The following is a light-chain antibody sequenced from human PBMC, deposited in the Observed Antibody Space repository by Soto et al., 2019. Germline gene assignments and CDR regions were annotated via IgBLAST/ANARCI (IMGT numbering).Light chain of an antibody. CDR2: DVT. CDR3: SSYAGGNNVV. Sequence: QSALTQPPSASGSPGQSVTISCTGTSSDVGGYPFVSWYQQYPGQVPKLIIYDVTQRPSGVPDRFSGSKSGNTASLTVSGLQAEHEADYYCSSYAGGNNVVFGGGTKLTVL. CDR1: SSDVGGYPF. V-gene: IGLV2-8*01. J-gene: IGLJ3*02.